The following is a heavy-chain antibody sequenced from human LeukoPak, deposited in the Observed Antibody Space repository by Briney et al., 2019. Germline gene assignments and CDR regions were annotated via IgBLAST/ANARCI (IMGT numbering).Heavy chain of an antibody. J-gene: IGHJ4*02. CDR3: ARGRWQLVPFDY. CDR2: ISNSGSTI. CDR1: GFTFSDYH. D-gene: IGHD6-6*01. V-gene: IGHV3-11*04. Sequence: PGGSLRLSCAASGFTFSDYHMSWIRQAPGKGLEWISYISNSGSTIYYADSVKGRFTISRDNAKNSLFLQMNSLRADDTAVYYCARGRWQLVPFDYWGQGTLVTVSS.